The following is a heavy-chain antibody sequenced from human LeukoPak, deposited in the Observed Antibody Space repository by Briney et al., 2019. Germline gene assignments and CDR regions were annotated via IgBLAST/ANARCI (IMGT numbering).Heavy chain of an antibody. J-gene: IGHJ4*02. CDR2: IYYSGST. CDR1: GDSISSSSYY. D-gene: IGHD3-10*01. CDR3: ARGAIFKMGYFHGSGTSPYYFDF. Sequence: SETLSLTCIVFGDSISSSSYYWGWIRQPPGKGLEWIGSIYYSGSTYYNPSLKSRVTTSLDTSKSQFSLKLSSVTAADTAVYYCARGAIFKMGYFHGSGTSPYYFDFWGQGTLVTVSS. V-gene: IGHV4-39*07.